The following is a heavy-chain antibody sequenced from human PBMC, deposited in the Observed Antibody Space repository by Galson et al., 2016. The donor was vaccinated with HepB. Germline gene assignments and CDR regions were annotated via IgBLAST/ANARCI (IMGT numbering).Heavy chain of an antibody. CDR1: GFTFSRHG. Sequence: SLRLSCAVSGFTFSRHGMSWVRQAPGKGLEWVSVVSESSKKTYYADSVRGRFTISRDNSKNTLYLQMNSLRAGDTALYYCARMGHFWGGFETTPVLNYFDFWGQGALVTVSS. CDR3: ARMGHFWGGFETTPVLNYFDF. CDR2: VSESSKKT. J-gene: IGHJ4*02. V-gene: IGHV3-23*01. D-gene: IGHD3-3*02.